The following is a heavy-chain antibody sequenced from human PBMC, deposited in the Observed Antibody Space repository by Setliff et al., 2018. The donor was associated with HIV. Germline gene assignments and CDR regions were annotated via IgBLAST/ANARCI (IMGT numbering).Heavy chain of an antibody. CDR1: GGTFSSYA. D-gene: IGHD3-10*01. J-gene: IGHJ3*02. CDR3: ARGSITMVRGVIPYAFDI. V-gene: IGHV1-69*13. CDR2: IIPIFGTA. Sequence: SVKVSCKASGGTFSSYAISWVRQAPGQGLEWMGGIIPIFGTANYAQKFQGRVTITADESTSTAYTDLSSLRSEDTAVYYCARGSITMVRGVIPYAFDIWGQGTMVTVSS.